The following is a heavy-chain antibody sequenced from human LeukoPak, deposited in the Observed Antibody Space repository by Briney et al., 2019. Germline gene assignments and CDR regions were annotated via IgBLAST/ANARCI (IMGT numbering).Heavy chain of an antibody. Sequence: GGSLRLSCAASGFAFSSYAMSWVRQAPGTGLEWVSSISGSGTSTYYADSVKGRFTISRDNSKNTLYPQMNSLRAEDTAVYYCAKGDVVAATSSFFDLWGRGTLVTVSS. CDR3: AKGDVVAATSSFFDL. CDR1: GFAFSSYA. CDR2: ISGSGTST. D-gene: IGHD1-26*01. J-gene: IGHJ2*01. V-gene: IGHV3-23*01.